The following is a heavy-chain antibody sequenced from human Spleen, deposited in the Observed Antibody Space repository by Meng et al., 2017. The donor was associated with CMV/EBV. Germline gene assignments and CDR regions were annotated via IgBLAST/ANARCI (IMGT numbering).Heavy chain of an antibody. V-gene: IGHV4-30-4*08. Sequence: SETLSLTCTVSGGSISSGDYYWSWIRQPPGKGLEWIGYIYYSGSTYYNPSLKSRVTISVDTSKNQFSLKLSSVTAADTAVYYCARGQTTDRYYYYYYGMDVWAKGPRSPSP. CDR1: GGSISSGDYY. CDR2: IYYSGST. CDR3: ARGQTTDRYYYYYYGMDV. J-gene: IGHJ6*02. D-gene: IGHD4-11*01.